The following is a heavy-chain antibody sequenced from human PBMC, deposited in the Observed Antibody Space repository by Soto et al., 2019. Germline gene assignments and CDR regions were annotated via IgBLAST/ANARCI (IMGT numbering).Heavy chain of an antibody. V-gene: IGHV4-31*03. CDR1: GGSISSGGYF. CDR3: ARVRLGAHSFDY. J-gene: IGHJ4*02. Sequence: PSETLSLTCSVSGGSISSGGYFWSWIRQHPGKGLEWIGYIYYSGSTYYNPSLKSRVTISVDTSENQFSLRLTSVTAADTAVYYCARVRLGAHSFDYWGQRTLVSVSS. CDR2: IYYSGST.